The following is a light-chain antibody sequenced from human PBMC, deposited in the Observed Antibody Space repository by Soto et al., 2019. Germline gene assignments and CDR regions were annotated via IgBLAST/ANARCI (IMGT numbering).Light chain of an antibody. V-gene: IGKV3D-20*02. J-gene: IGKJ5*01. CDR1: QSVSSSY. CDR3: QQRSNRPLT. CDR2: GAS. Sequence: EIVLTQSPGTLSLSPGERATLSFRSSQSVSSSYLAWYQQKPGQAPRLLIYGASSRATGIPDRFSGSGSGTDFTLTISSLEPEDFAVYYCQQRSNRPLTFGQGTRLEIK.